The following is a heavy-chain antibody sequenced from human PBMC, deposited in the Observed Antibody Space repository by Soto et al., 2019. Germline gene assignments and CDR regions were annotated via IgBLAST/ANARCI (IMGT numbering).Heavy chain of an antibody. D-gene: IGHD3-10*01. J-gene: IGHJ5*02. CDR1: GFTFSSYA. V-gene: IGHV3-23*01. CDR3: AKDPLLWFGELFRFDP. Sequence: LRLSCAASGFTFSSYAMSWVRQAPGKGLEWVSAISGSGGSTYYADSVKGRFTISRDNSKNTLYLQMNSLRAEDTAVYYCAKDPLLWFGELFRFDPWGQGTLVTVSS. CDR2: ISGSGGST.